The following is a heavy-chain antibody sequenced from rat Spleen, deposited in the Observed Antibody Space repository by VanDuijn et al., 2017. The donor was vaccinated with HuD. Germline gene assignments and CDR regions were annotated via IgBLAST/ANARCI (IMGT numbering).Heavy chain of an antibody. CDR2: ITYDGGST. CDR1: GFTFSNFG. Sequence: EGELVESGGGLVQPGRSMKLSCAASGFTFSNFGMAWVRQAPRKGLEWVAYITYDGGSTYYRDSVKGRFTISRDNAKSTLYLQMNSLRSEDTATYYCARPHSSLYVMDAWGQGASVTVSS. D-gene: IGHD1-2*01. V-gene: IGHV5-22*01. CDR3: ARPHSSLYVMDA. J-gene: IGHJ4*01.